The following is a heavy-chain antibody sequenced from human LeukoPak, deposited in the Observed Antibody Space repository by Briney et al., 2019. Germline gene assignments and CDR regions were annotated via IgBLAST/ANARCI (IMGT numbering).Heavy chain of an antibody. CDR3: ARDLPDKNIGFDY. V-gene: IGHV3-48*03. CDR1: GFTFSSYE. D-gene: IGHD2/OR15-2a*01. Sequence: GGSLRPSCAASGFTFSSYEMNWVRQAPGKGLEWVSYISSSGSTIYYADSVKGRFTISRDNAKNSLYLQMNSLRAEDTAVYYCARDLPDKNIGFDYWGQGTLVTVSS. CDR2: ISSSGSTI. J-gene: IGHJ4*02.